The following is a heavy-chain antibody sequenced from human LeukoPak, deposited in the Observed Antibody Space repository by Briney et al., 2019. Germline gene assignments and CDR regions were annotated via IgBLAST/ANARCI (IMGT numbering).Heavy chain of an antibody. CDR3: ARDGKLGILYYDGMDV. Sequence: PGGSLRLSCAASGFTFSSYEMNWVRQAPGKGLEWVSYISSSGSTIYYADSVKGRFTISRDNAKNSLYLQMNSLRAEDTAVYYCARDGKLGILYYDGMDVWGKGTTVTVSS. CDR2: ISSSGSTI. V-gene: IGHV3-48*03. D-gene: IGHD7-27*01. CDR1: GFTFSSYE. J-gene: IGHJ6*04.